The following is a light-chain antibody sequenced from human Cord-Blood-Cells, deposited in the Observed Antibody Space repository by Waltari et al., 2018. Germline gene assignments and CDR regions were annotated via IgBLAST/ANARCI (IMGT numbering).Light chain of an antibody. V-gene: IGKV3-20*01. Sequence: EIVLTQPPGTLSLSPGERATLSCRASQSVSSSSLAWYQQKPGQAPRLLISGASSRATGIPDRFSGSGSGTDFTLTISKLEPEDFAVYYCQQYGSSPRTFGQGTKLEIK. CDR3: QQYGSSPRT. J-gene: IGKJ2*01. CDR2: GAS. CDR1: QSVSSSS.